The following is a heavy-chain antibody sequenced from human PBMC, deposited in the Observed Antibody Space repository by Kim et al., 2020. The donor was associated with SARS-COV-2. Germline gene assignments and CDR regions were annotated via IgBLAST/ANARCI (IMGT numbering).Heavy chain of an antibody. CDR3: ARDRDWFGLDV. CDR2: VYSDGTTT. J-gene: IGHJ6*02. CDR1: GFTFSSYW. D-gene: IGHD3-9*01. Sequence: GGSLRLSCAASGFTFSSYWMHWVRQAPGKGLVWVSRVYSDGTTTSYADSVKGRLTISRDNAKNTVYLQMNSLRAEDTAVYFCARDRDWFGLDVWGQGSTVTVSS. V-gene: IGHV3-74*01.